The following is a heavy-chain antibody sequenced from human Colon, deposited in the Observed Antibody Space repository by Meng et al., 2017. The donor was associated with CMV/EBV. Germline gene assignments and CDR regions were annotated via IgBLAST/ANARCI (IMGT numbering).Heavy chain of an antibody. Sequence: GGSLRLSCTASGFTFSHNWMTWVRQAPGKGLQWVANIKEDGSERYYLDSVNGRFSISRDNAKDSLYLQMNSLRVDDTAVYYCARFLGNGWYDPWGQGTRVTVSS. CDR3: ARFLGNGWYDP. CDR2: IKEDGSER. D-gene: IGHD3-3*01. J-gene: IGHJ5*02. CDR1: GFTFSHNW. V-gene: IGHV3-7*01.